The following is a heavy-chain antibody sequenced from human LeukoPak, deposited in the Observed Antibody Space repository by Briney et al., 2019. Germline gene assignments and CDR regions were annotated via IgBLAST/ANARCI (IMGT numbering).Heavy chain of an antibody. D-gene: IGHD1-26*01. V-gene: IGHV1-18*01. CDR2: ISAYNGNT. CDR1: GYTFTSYG. J-gene: IGHJ3*02. CDR3: ASRYSGSYPDAFDI. Sequence: ASVKVSCKASGYTFTSYGISWVRQAPGQGLEWMGWISAYNGNTNYAQKLQSRVTMTTDTSTSTAYMELRSLRSDDTAVYYCASRYSGSYPDAFDIWGQGTMVTVSS.